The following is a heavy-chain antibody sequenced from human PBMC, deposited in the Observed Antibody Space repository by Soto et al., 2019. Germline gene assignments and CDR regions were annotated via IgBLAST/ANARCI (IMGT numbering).Heavy chain of an antibody. CDR1: GFTFSSYA. J-gene: IGHJ6*02. Sequence: QVQLVESGGGVVQPGRSLRLSCAASGFTFSSYAMHWVRQAPGKGLEWVAVISYDGSNKYYADSVKGRFTISRDNSKNTLYLQMNSLRAEATAVYYCARAGAGYCSGGSCQAYYYGMDVWGQGTPVTVSS. CDR2: ISYDGSNK. V-gene: IGHV3-30-3*01. D-gene: IGHD2-15*01. CDR3: ARAGAGYCSGGSCQAYYYGMDV.